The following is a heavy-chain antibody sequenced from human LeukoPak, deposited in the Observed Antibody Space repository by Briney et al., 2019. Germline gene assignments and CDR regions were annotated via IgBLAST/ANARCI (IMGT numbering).Heavy chain of an antibody. J-gene: IGHJ4*02. V-gene: IGHV3-74*03. CDR1: GFTFSSYW. Sequence: GGSLRLSCAASGFTFSSYWMHWVRQAPGKGLMWVSGINTDGSSTMYADSVKGRFTISRDNAKNSLYLQMNSLRAEDTAVYYCARGTGSGEYYFDYWGQGTLATVSS. CDR2: INTDGSST. CDR3: ARGTGSGEYYFDY. D-gene: IGHD2-21*01.